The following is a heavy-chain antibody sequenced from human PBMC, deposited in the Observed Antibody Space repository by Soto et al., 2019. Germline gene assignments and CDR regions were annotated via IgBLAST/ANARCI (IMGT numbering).Heavy chain of an antibody. Sequence: PGGSLRLSCAASGFTFSSYAMHWVRQAPGKGLEWVAVISYDGSNKYYADSVKGRFTISRDNSKNTLYLQMNSLRAEDTAVYYCARDQYYDSSGYSPFDYWGQGTLVTVSS. CDR2: ISYDGSNK. D-gene: IGHD3-22*01. CDR1: GFTFSSYA. V-gene: IGHV3-30-3*01. J-gene: IGHJ4*02. CDR3: ARDQYYDSSGYSPFDY.